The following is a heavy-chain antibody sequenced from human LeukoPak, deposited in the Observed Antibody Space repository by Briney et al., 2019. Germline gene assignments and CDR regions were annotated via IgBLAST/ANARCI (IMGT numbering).Heavy chain of an antibody. Sequence: PGGSLRLSCAASGFTFSSYAMSWVRQAPGKGLEWVSAISGSGGSTYYADSVKGRFTISRDNSKNTLYLQMNSLRAEGTAIYYCAKGNTMYTAYYFDYWGQGTLVTVSS. D-gene: IGHD3-10*02. CDR2: ISGSGGST. V-gene: IGHV3-23*01. CDR1: GFTFSSYA. CDR3: AKGNTMYTAYYFDY. J-gene: IGHJ4*02.